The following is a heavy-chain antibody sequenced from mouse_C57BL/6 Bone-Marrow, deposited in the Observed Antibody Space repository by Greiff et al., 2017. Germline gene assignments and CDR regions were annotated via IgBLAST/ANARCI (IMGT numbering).Heavy chain of an antibody. CDR2: ISNLAYII. J-gene: IGHJ2*01. CDR3: TRQAYNGFFDY. CDR1: GFTFSDYG. V-gene: IGHV5-15*01. Sequence: EVKVVESGGGLVQPGGSLKLSCAASGFTFSDYGMAWVRQAPRKGPEWVAFISNLAYIIYYANTVKGRFTISRENAKNTMYLEMSSLRSEDTAMYYCTRQAYNGFFDYGGQGTTLTVSA. D-gene: IGHD2-10*01.